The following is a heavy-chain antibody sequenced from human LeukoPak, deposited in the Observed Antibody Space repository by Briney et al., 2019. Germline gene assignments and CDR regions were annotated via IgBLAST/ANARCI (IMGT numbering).Heavy chain of an antibody. J-gene: IGHJ6*03. Sequence: GGSLRLSCAASGFTFSSYSMNWVRQAPGKGLEWVAFIRYDGSNKYYADSVKGRFTISRDNSKNTLYLQMNSLRAEDTAVYYCAKDGTDYDILTGPQYYYYVDVWGKGTTVTISS. CDR1: GFTFSSYS. CDR3: AKDGTDYDILTGPQYYYYVDV. CDR2: IRYDGSNK. V-gene: IGHV3-30*02. D-gene: IGHD3-9*01.